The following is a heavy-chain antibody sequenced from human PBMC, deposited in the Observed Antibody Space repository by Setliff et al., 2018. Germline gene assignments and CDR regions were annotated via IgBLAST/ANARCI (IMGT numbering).Heavy chain of an antibody. D-gene: IGHD1-1*01. CDR1: GDSITSGTYY. V-gene: IGHV4-39*01. J-gene: IGHJ4*02. CDR3: ARTGTYRYFDH. CDR2: IHYLGTT. Sequence: SETLSLTCTVSGDSITSGTYYWGWIRQPPGKGLEWIGRIHYLGTTYSNASLASRLTMSVDTSKNQFSLRLTSVTAADTAVYYCARTGTYRYFDHWGQGTLVTVSS.